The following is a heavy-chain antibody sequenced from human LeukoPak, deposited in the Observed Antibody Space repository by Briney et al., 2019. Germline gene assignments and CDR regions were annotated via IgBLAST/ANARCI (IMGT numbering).Heavy chain of an antibody. J-gene: IGHJ3*02. CDR3: AREHSGGGRDDAFDI. V-gene: IGHV3-7*05. Sequence: PGGSLRLSCAASGFTFSSYAMTWVRQAPGKGLEWVANIKQDGSEKYYLDSVKGRFTISRDNAKNSLYLQMNSLRAEDTAVYYCAREHSGGGRDDAFDIWGQGTMVTVS. D-gene: IGHD2-15*01. CDR2: IKQDGSEK. CDR1: GFTFSSYA.